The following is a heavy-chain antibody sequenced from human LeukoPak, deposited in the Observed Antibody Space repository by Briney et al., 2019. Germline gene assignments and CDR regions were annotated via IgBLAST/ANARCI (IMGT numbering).Heavy chain of an antibody. CDR3: ASPPWADY. CDR1: GFTFSSYS. V-gene: IGHV3-21*01. CDR2: ISRSSSYI. J-gene: IGHJ4*02. D-gene: IGHD7-27*01. Sequence: PGGSLRLSCAASGFTFSSYSMNWVRQAPGRGGEWVSSISRSSSYIYYADSVKGRFTISRDNAKNALYLQMNSLRAEDTAVYYCASPPWADYWGQGTLVTVSS.